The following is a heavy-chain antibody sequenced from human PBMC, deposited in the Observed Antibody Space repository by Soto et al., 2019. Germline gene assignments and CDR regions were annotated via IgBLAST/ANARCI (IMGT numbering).Heavy chain of an antibody. Sequence: QGQLVQSGPEVKKTGASVRVSCVASGYTFSSFGIAWVRQAPGQGPEWMGWVTGYNGNTKYAQKFQDRVTMTTDTSTNTAYMELRGLTSDDTAVYFCARAPPFDYWGQGTLITVSS. CDR3: ARAPPFDY. V-gene: IGHV1-18*04. J-gene: IGHJ4*02. CDR1: GYTFSSFG. CDR2: VTGYNGNT.